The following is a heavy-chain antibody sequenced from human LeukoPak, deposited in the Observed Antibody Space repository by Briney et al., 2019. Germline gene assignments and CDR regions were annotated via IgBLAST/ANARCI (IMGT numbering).Heavy chain of an antibody. CDR2: FDPGDGER. CDR1: GHSLAQLS. V-gene: IGHV1-24*01. D-gene: IGHD5-12*01. CDR3: AAGPMSGYAPYNWFDP. J-gene: IGHJ5*02. Sequence: ASVKVSCKVSGHSLAQLSMPWVRQALGKGPEWMGGFDPGDGERIYEQKFQGRDTMTEDTSTDTAYMKLSNLRSDDTAVYYCAAGPMSGYAPYNWFDPWGQGTLVTVSS.